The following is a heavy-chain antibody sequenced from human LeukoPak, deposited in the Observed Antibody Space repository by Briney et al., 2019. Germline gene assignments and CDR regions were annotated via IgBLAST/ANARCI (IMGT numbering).Heavy chain of an antibody. Sequence: ASVNVSCKASVYTFTSYYMHWVRQAPGQGLEWMGIINPNAGSTSYTQKFQGRVTLTRDMSTRTIYMELSSLRSQDTAVYYCAGGGERVAFDYWGQGTLVTVSS. CDR3: AGGGERVAFDY. CDR2: INPNAGST. D-gene: IGHD4-23*01. V-gene: IGHV1-46*01. J-gene: IGHJ4*02. CDR1: VYTFTSYY.